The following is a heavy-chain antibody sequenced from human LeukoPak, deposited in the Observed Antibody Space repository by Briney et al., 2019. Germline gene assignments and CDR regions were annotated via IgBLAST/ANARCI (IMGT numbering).Heavy chain of an antibody. J-gene: IGHJ6*03. CDR2: ISSGSYHI. CDR1: GFTFSSYS. Sequence: GGSLRLSCEASGFTFSSYSMNWVRQAPGKGLEWVASISSGSYHIYYADALKGRFTISRDNAKNSLYLQMNSLRAEDTALYYCARGFTHGNSYYSYYMVVWGKGTAVTVSS. V-gene: IGHV3-21*01. CDR3: ARGFTHGNSYYSYYMVV. D-gene: IGHD4-23*01.